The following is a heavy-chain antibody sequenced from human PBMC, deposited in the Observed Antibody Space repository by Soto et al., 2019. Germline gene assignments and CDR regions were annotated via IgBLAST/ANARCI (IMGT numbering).Heavy chain of an antibody. CDR3: AKDATLRGSGNYWTVIIFDY. CDR2: ISGSGGST. D-gene: IGHD3-10*01. Sequence: EVQLLESGGGLVQPGGSLRLSCAASGFTFSSFAMSWVRQAPGKGLEWVSAISGSGGSTLYADSVKGRFTISRDNSKNTLYLQMNSLGAEDTAVYYCAKDATLRGSGNYWTVIIFDYWGQGTLVTVSS. V-gene: IGHV3-23*01. J-gene: IGHJ4*02. CDR1: GFTFSSFA.